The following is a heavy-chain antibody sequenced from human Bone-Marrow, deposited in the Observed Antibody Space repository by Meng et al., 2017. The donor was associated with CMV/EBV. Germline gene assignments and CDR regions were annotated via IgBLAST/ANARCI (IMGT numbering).Heavy chain of an antibody. V-gene: IGHV1-18*01. CDR1: GYTFTSYG. J-gene: IGHJ5*02. Sequence: QVQMVQSVSEVKKPGASVQVSCKASGYTFTSYGISWVRQAPGQGLEWMGWISAYNGNTNYAQKLQGRVTMTTDTSTSTAYMEPRSLRSDDTAVYYCAREGRIAVAGLHWFDPWGQGTLVTVSS. D-gene: IGHD6-19*01. CDR3: AREGRIAVAGLHWFDP. CDR2: ISAYNGNT.